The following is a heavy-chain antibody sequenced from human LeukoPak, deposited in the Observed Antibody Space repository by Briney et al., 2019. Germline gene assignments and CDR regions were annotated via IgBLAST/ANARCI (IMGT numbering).Heavy chain of an antibody. J-gene: IGHJ4*01. Sequence: SVKVSCKASGGTFSSYAISWVRQAPGQGLEWMGGIIPIFGTANYAQKFQGRVTITADESTSTAYMELSSLRSGDTAVYYCARDSSGHIVGPTIFDYWGQGTLVAVSS. V-gene: IGHV1-69*13. CDR1: GGTFSSYA. CDR2: IIPIFGTA. D-gene: IGHD1-26*01. CDR3: ARDSSGHIVGPTIFDY.